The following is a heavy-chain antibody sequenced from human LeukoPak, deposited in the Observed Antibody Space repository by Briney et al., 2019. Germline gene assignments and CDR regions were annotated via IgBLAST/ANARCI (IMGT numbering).Heavy chain of an antibody. D-gene: IGHD4-17*01. J-gene: IGHJ4*02. CDR1: GFTFSSYA. CDR2: ISGSGGST. V-gene: IGHV3-23*01. CDR3: ARDSDYGDYPYDY. Sequence: GGSLRLSCAASGFTFSSYAMSWVRQAPGKGLEWVSAISGSGGSTYYADSVKGRFTISRDNSKNSLYLQMNSLRAEDTAVYYCARDSDYGDYPYDYWGQGTLVTVSS.